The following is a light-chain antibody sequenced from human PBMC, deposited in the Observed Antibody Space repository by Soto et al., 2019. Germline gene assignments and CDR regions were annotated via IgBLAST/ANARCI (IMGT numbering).Light chain of an antibody. CDR2: DAS. V-gene: IGKV3-11*01. Sequence: EIVLTQSPATLSLSPGERATLSCRASQSVSSYLAWYQQKPGQAPRLLIYDASNRATGIPARFSGSGSGTDFTLTISSLEPEDFAVYYCQQRSNWPHLTLGGGTKVDIK. J-gene: IGKJ4*01. CDR3: QQRSNWPHLT. CDR1: QSVSSY.